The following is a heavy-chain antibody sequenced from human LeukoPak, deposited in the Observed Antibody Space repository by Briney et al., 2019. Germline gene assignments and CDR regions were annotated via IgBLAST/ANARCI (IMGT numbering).Heavy chain of an antibody. CDR3: AAAGLGVAHWFSS. CDR2: ISYDGSNK. D-gene: IGHD2-15*01. V-gene: IGHV3-30*09. CDR1: GFTFSSYA. Sequence: PGGSLRLSCAASGFTFSSYAMHWVRQAPGKGLGWVAVISYDGSNKYYADSVKGRFAISKDISKNTLYLDMDSLTPEDTAVYYCAAAGLGVAHWFSSWGQGTLVIVSS. J-gene: IGHJ5*01.